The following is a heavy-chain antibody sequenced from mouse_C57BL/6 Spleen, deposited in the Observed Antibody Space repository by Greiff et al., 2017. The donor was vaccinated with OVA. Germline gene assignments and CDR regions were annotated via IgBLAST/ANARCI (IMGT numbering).Heavy chain of an antibody. CDR1: GYSITSGYY. J-gene: IGHJ4*01. V-gene: IGHV3-6*01. Sequence: EVQRVESGPGLVKPSQSLSLTCSVTGYSITSGYYWNWIRQFPGNKLEWMGYISYDGSNNYNPSLKNRISITRDTSKNQFFLKLNAVTTEDTATYDCASGDYDGYAMDYWGQGTSVTVSS. CDR2: ISYDGSN. CDR3: ASGDYDGYAMDY. D-gene: IGHD2-4*01.